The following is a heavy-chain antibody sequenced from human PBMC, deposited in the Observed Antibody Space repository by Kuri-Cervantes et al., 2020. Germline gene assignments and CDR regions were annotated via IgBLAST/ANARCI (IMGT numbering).Heavy chain of an antibody. V-gene: IGHV3-30*14. CDR1: GFTFSSYA. CDR2: ISYDGSNK. J-gene: IGHJ6*02. Sequence: GESLKISCAASGFTFSSYAMHWVRQAPGKGLEWVAVISYDGSNKYYPDSVKGRFTISRDNSKNTLYLQMNSLRAEDTAVYYCARDSITGTTLGYYGMDVWGQGTTVTVSS. CDR3: ARDSITGTTLGYYGMDV. D-gene: IGHD1-7*01.